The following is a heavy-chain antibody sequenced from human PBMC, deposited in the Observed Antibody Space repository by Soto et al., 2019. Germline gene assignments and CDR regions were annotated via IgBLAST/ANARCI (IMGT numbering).Heavy chain of an antibody. J-gene: IGHJ5*02. CDR1: GGSVYSVNHY. Sequence: SETLSLTCTVSGGSVYSVNHYFICIREPPWKGLEWMGYIYNSGYTHYNPSLKSRVKILLDKARNQFSLRLSSVTAADTAMYFCATSEYSSLSINWFDPWGQGALVTVSS. CDR2: IYNSGYT. CDR3: ATSEYSSLSINWFDP. V-gene: IGHV4-30-4*01. D-gene: IGHD6-6*01.